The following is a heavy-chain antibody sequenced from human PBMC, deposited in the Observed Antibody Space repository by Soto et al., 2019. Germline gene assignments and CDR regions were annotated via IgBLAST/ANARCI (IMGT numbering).Heavy chain of an antibody. CDR2: IIPIFGTA. Sequence: QVQLVQSGAEVKKPGSSVTVSCTASGGTFSSYAISWVRQAPGQGLEWMGGIIPIFGTADYAQRFQGRVTITADESTSTAYMELTSLRSEDTAVYYCATPRSSSAYYCGMDVWGQGTTVTVSS. CDR3: ATPRSSSAYYCGMDV. D-gene: IGHD6-6*01. J-gene: IGHJ6*02. CDR1: GGTFSSYA. V-gene: IGHV1-69*12.